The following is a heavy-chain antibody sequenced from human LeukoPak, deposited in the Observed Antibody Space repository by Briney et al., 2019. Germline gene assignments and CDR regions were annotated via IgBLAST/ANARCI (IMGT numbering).Heavy chain of an antibody. CDR1: GYTFTSYG. CDR2: ITAYNDNT. CDR3: ARDLRRGSSSWYVSGGDY. Sequence: ASGKVSCKASGYTFTSYGISWVRQAPGQGLEWMGWITAYNDNTYYAQKLQGRVTMTTDTSTSTAYMELRSLRSDDTAVYYCARDLRRGSSSWYVSGGDYWGQGTLVTVSS. J-gene: IGHJ4*02. D-gene: IGHD6-13*01. V-gene: IGHV1-18*01.